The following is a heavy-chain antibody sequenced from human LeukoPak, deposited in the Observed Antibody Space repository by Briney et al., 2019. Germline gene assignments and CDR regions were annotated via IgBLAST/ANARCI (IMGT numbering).Heavy chain of an antibody. CDR3: ARGILLWFGELYFDY. CDR1: GGSISSYY. V-gene: IGHV4-4*07. CDR2: IYTSGST. D-gene: IGHD3-10*01. J-gene: IGHJ4*02. Sequence: SETLSLPCTVSGGSISSYYWSWIRQPAGKGLEWIGRIYTSGSTNYNPSLKSRVTMSVDTSKNQFSLKLSSVTAADTAVYYCARGILLWFGELYFDYRGQGTLVTVSS.